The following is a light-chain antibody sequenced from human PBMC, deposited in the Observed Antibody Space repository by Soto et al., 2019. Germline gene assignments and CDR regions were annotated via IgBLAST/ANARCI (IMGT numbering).Light chain of an antibody. CDR3: QQCYSYVT. V-gene: IGKV1-5*01. J-gene: IGKJ4*01. Sequence: DIQMTQSPSTLSASVGDRVTITCRASQSITSWLAWYQQKPGKAPKLLIYDASSLESGVPSRFSGTGSGTEFTLTISSLQPDDLATYYCQQCYSYVTFGGGTKVDIK. CDR1: QSITSW. CDR2: DAS.